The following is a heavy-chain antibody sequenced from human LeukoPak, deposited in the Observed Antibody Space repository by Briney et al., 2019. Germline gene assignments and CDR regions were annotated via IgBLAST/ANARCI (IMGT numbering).Heavy chain of an antibody. J-gene: IGHJ6*03. Sequence: SETLSLTCTVSGGSISSYYWSWIRQPPGKGLEWIGYIYYSGSTNYNPSLKSRVTISVDTSKNQFSLKLSSVTAADTAVYYCARDSSSWSYHYYMDVWGKGTTVTVSS. CDR2: IYYSGST. V-gene: IGHV4-59*01. CDR3: ARDSSSWSYHYYMDV. D-gene: IGHD6-13*01. CDR1: GGSISSYY.